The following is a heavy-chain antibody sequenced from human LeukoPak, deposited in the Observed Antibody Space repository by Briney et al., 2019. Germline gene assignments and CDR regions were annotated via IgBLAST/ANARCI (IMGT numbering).Heavy chain of an antibody. CDR1: GFTFNSYS. CDR3: ARDGWFGDYNWFDP. J-gene: IGHJ5*02. V-gene: IGHV3-48*01. Sequence: GGSLRLSCAASGFTFNSYSMNWVRQAPGKGLEWVSYISDTSSTIYYADSVKGRFTISRDNAKNSLYLQMNSLRAEDTAVYYCARDGWFGDYNWFDPWSQGTLVTVSS. D-gene: IGHD3-10*01. CDR2: ISDTSSTI.